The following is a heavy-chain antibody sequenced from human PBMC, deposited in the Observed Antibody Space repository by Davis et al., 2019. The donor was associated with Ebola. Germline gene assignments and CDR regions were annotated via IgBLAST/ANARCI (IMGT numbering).Heavy chain of an antibody. CDR3: ARDGSDWKGTIDY. V-gene: IGHV3-48*01. J-gene: IGHJ4*02. Sequence: PGGSLRLSCAASGFTFSSYSMNWVRQAPGKGLEWVSYISSSSSTIYYADSVKGRFTISRDNSKNTLYLQMNSLRAEDTAVYYCARDGSDWKGTIDYWGQGTLVTVSS. D-gene: IGHD1-1*01. CDR2: ISSSSSTI. CDR1: GFTFSSYS.